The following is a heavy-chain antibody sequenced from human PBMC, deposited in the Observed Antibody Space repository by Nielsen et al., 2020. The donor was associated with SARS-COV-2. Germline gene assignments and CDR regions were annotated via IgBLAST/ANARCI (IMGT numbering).Heavy chain of an antibody. CDR2: MNPNSGNT. D-gene: IGHD3-3*01. CDR1: GGTFSSYA. J-gene: IGHJ4*02. V-gene: IGHV1-8*02. Sequence: ASVKVSCKASGGTFSSYAINWVRQATGQGLEWMGWMNPNSGNTGYAQKFQGRVTMTRNTSISTAYMELSRLRSDDTAVYYCARRTALRFLEWPPDYWGQGTLVTVSS. CDR3: ARRTALRFLEWPPDY.